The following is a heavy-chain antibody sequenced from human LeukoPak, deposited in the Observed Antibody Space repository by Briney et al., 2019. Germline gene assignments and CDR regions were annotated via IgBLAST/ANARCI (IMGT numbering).Heavy chain of an antibody. CDR2: IYYSGST. J-gene: IGHJ4*02. Sequence: PSETLSLTCTVSGGSISSYYWSWIRQPPGKGLEWIGYIYYSGSTNYNPSLESRVTISVDTSKNQFSLKLSSVTAADTAVYYCARLLGHGPRSHGFDYWGQGTLVTVSS. V-gene: IGHV4-59*01. CDR3: ARLLGHGPRSHGFDY. D-gene: IGHD3-16*01. CDR1: GGSISSYY.